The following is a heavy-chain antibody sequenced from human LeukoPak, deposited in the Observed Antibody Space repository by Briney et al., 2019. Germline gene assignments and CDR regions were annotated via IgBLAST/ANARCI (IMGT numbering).Heavy chain of an antibody. CDR2: INWNGGST. D-gene: IGHD1-26*01. V-gene: IGHV3-20*04. CDR3: ARGEWDLRD. CDR1: GFTFTNYW. J-gene: IGHJ4*02. Sequence: GGSLRLSCAVSGFTFTNYWMHWVRQVPGKGLEWVSGINWNGGSTGYVDSVKGRFTISRDNAKNVLFLEMNNLRAEDTAFYYCARGEWDLRDWGQGTLVIVSS.